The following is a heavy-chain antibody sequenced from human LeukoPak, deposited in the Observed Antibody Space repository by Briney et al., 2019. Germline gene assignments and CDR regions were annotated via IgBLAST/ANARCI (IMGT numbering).Heavy chain of an antibody. D-gene: IGHD4-11*01. CDR2: IYPGDYDA. CDR3: ARLMGGSSNYAPFDY. Sequence: GESLQISCKGSGYCFTSYWIGWVRQMPGKGLEWMGIIYPGDYDARYSPSFQGQVTISADKSISTAYLQWSSLKASDTAMYYCARLMGGSSNYAPFDYWGQGTLVTVSS. J-gene: IGHJ4*02. CDR1: GYCFTSYW. V-gene: IGHV5-51*01.